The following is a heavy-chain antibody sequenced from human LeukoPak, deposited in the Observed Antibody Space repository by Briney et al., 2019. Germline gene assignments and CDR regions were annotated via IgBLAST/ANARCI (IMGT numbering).Heavy chain of an antibody. V-gene: IGHV3-7*03. D-gene: IGHD3-3*01. J-gene: IGHJ5*02. CDR3: AKSAKLRFLGAFDP. CDR1: GFMFDDYG. CDR2: IKQDGSER. Sequence: GGSLRLSCAASGFMFDDYGMSWVRQAPGKGLEWVANIKQDGSERYYVDSVKGRFTISRDNAKNSLSLQMNNLRAEDTAVYYCAKSAKLRFLGAFDPWGQGTLVTVSS.